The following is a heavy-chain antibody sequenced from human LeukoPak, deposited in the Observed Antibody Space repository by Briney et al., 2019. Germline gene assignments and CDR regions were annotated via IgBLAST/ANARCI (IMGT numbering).Heavy chain of an antibody. V-gene: IGHV1-24*01. D-gene: IGHD6-13*01. CDR2: IYPRDSET. CDR3: ATYATSKYSSSWYVFDY. Sequence: GSLWVSCAVYGYTLTVLSMHWVRQAPGKGLEWMGGIYPRDSETIYAQKYQARVNMSEDTSTDTAYMELSSLRTEDTAVYYCATYATSKYSSSWYVFDYWGQGTLVTVSS. CDR1: GYTLTVLS. J-gene: IGHJ4*02.